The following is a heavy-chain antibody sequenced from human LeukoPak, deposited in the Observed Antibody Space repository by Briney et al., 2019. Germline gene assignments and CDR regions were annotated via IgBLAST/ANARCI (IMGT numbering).Heavy chain of an antibody. CDR3: ARERESKLLWFGELLKGWFDP. Sequence: PSETLSLTCAVYGGSFSGYYWSWIRQPPGKGLEWIGEINHSGSTNYNPSLKSRVTISVDTPKNQFSLKLSSVTAADTAVYYCARERESKLLWFGELLKGWFDPWGQGTLVTVSS. CDR2: INHSGST. D-gene: IGHD3-10*01. V-gene: IGHV4-34*01. J-gene: IGHJ5*02. CDR1: GGSFSGYY.